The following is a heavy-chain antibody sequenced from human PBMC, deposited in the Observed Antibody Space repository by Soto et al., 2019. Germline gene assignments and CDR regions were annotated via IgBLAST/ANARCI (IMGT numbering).Heavy chain of an antibody. Sequence: QVQLVESGGGVVQPGRSLRLSCAASGFTFYKYGMHWVRQAPGKGLEWVALISHDGSNKYYVDSVKGRFTIARDNSKNTVFLQMNSPRPEDTALYFCAKDDSNRWYNYSAMDVWGQGTTVTVSS. V-gene: IGHV3-30*18. CDR2: ISHDGSNK. D-gene: IGHD3-22*01. CDR1: GFTFYKYG. J-gene: IGHJ6*02. CDR3: AKDDSNRWYNYSAMDV.